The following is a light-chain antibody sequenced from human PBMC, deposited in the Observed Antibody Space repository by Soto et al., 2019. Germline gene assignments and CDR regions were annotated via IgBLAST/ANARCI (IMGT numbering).Light chain of an antibody. CDR1: QSVSSY. J-gene: IGKJ5*01. Sequence: EIVLTQSPATMSLSPGDRATLSCRASQSVSSYLAWYQQKPGQAPRLLIYDASNRATGIPARFSGSRSGTDFTLTIISLEPEDFAVYYCQQRSNWPSITFGQGTRLEIK. CDR3: QQRSNWPSIT. V-gene: IGKV3-11*01. CDR2: DAS.